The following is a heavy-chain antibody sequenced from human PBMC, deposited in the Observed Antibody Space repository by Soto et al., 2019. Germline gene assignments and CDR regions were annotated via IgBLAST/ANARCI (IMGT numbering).Heavy chain of an antibody. Sequence: EVQLVESGGGLVQPGGSLRLSCAAYRFTFSSHSMNWVRQAPGKGLEWVSYISSSGRTIYYADSVKGRFTISRDNAKNSLYLQMNSLRSEDTAVYYCARDDEMGYFDYWGQGTLVTVSS. CDR1: RFTFSSHS. CDR2: ISSSGRTI. J-gene: IGHJ4*02. CDR3: ARDDEMGYFDY. V-gene: IGHV3-48*01. D-gene: IGHD3-16*01.